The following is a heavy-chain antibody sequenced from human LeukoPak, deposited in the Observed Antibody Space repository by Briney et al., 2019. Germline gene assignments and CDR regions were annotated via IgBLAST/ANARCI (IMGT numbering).Heavy chain of an antibody. D-gene: IGHD6-19*01. CDR2: IKSKTDGGTT. CDR1: GFTFSNAW. CDR3: TTNFSSGWYEEYFQH. Sequence: GGSLRLSCAASGFTFSNAWMSWVRQAPGKGQEWVGRIKSKTDGGTTDYAAPVKGRFTISRDDSKNTLYLQMNSLKTEDTAVYYCTTNFSSGWYEEYFQHWGQGTLVTVSS. V-gene: IGHV3-15*01. J-gene: IGHJ1*01.